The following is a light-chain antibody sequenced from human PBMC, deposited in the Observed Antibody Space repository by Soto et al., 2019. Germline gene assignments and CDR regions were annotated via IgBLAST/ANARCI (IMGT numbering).Light chain of an antibody. CDR1: QSMSNKS. J-gene: IGKJ4*01. V-gene: IGKV3-20*01. CDR3: QQYGTSPLT. CDR2: GAS. Sequence: DIVLTQSPGILSLSPGGPRTMXCKTSQSMSNKSLAWYQGEPGQAPRILNHGASSRPTGIPHSFSGSGSATDFTRTITRLEPEDSAVYYGQQYGTSPLTFGGGTKVDIK.